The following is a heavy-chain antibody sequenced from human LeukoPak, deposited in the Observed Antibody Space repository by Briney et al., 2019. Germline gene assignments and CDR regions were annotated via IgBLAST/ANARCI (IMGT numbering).Heavy chain of an antibody. Sequence: QTGVSLRLSCAASGYTFSSYAMSWVRHAPGKGLEWGAGISGCGGSTNYADSMKGGFTISTDNSKNTLYLQMNSLRAEDTAVYYCAKRPHEAYYYMDVWGKGTTVTVSS. CDR2: ISGCGGST. CDR1: GYTFSSYA. J-gene: IGHJ6*03. CDR3: AKRPHEAYYYMDV. V-gene: IGHV3-23*01.